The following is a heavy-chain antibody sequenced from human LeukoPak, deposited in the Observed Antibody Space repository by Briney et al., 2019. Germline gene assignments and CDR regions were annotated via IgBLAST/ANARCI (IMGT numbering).Heavy chain of an antibody. V-gene: IGHV3-74*03. J-gene: IGHJ4*02. CDR3: ARDSGYDLRPTLDY. CDR1: GFTFSSYW. CDR2: INSDGRST. Sequence: GGSLRLSCAASGFTFSSYWMHWVRQAPGKGLVWVSRINSDGRSTTFADSVKGRFTISRDNSKNTLYLQMNSLRAEDTAVYYCARDSGYDLRPTLDYWGQGTLVTVSS. D-gene: IGHD5-12*01.